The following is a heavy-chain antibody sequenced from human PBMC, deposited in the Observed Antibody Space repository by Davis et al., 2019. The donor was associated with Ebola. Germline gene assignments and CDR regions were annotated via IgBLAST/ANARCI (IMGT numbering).Heavy chain of an antibody. Sequence: GGSLRLSCAGSGFTFDDYAMHWVRQAPGKGLEWVSGVSWNSVSIGYADSVKGRFTISRDNAKNSLYLQMNSLRPEDAALYFCVKDVGVGFDYFEWWGQGTLVTVSS. CDR1: GFTFDDYA. CDR2: VSWNSVSI. J-gene: IGHJ4*02. V-gene: IGHV3-9*01. CDR3: VKDVGVGFDYFEW. D-gene: IGHD3-10*01.